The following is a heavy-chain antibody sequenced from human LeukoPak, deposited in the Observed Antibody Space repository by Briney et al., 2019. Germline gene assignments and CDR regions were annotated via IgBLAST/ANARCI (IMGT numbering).Heavy chain of an antibody. CDR3: AKVGRTGTTSVDY. CDR2: LNWDSRSM. V-gene: IGHV3-9*01. D-gene: IGHD1-7*01. CDR1: GVNFDDYA. J-gene: IGHJ4*02. Sequence: GGSLRLSCAASGVNFDDYAMHWVRQSPGTGLEWVAGLNWDSRSMAYADSVRGRFTISRDNSKNTLYLQMNSLRAEDTAVYYCAKVGRTGTTSVDYWGQGTLVTVSS.